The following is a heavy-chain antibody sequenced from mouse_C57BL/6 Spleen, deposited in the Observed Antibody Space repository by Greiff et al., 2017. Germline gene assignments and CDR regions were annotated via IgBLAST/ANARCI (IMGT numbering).Heavy chain of an antibody. V-gene: IGHV1-61*01. CDR2: IYPSDSET. CDR1: GYTFTSYW. Sequence: QVQLKQPGAELVRPGSSVKLSCKASGYTFTSYWMDWVKQRPGQGLEWIGNIYPSDSETHYNQKFKDKATLTVDKSSSTAYMQLSSLTSEDSAVYYCASWFTTKYFDVWGTGTTVTVSS. D-gene: IGHD2-12*01. J-gene: IGHJ1*03. CDR3: ASWFTTKYFDV.